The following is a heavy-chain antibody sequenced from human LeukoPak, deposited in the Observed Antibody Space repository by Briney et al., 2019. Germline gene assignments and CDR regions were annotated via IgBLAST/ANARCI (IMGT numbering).Heavy chain of an antibody. CDR1: GYSISSGYY. Sequence: PSETLSLTCAVSGYSISSGYYWGWIRQPPGKGLEWIGSIYHSGSTYYNPSLKSRVIISVDTSKNQFSLKLSSVTAADTAVYYCARQTYGEPIYYYYMDVWGKGTTVTVSS. V-gene: IGHV4-38-2*01. J-gene: IGHJ6*03. CDR2: IYHSGST. CDR3: ARQTYGEPIYYYYMDV. D-gene: IGHD4-17*01.